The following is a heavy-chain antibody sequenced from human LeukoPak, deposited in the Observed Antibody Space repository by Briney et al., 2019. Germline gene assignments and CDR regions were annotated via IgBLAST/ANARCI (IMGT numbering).Heavy chain of an antibody. Sequence: GRSLRLSCAASGFTFSSYGMHWVRQAPGKGLEWVAVISYDGSNKYYADSVKGRFTISRDNSKNTLYLQMNSLRAEDTAVYYCAKDLYYGSGSYYSWGQGTLVTVSS. D-gene: IGHD3-10*01. J-gene: IGHJ4*02. V-gene: IGHV3-30*18. CDR1: GFTFSSYG. CDR2: ISYDGSNK. CDR3: AKDLYYGSGSYYS.